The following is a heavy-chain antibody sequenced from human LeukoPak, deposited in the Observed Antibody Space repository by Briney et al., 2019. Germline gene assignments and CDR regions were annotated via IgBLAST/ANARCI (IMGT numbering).Heavy chain of an antibody. V-gene: IGHV4-59*01. D-gene: IGHD5/OR15-5a*01. J-gene: IGHJ3*02. CDR2: LSYSDTT. CDR3: ARDKGLPQAFDI. CDR1: GGSISGFY. Sequence: SETLSLTCTVSGGSISGFYWSWIRQPPGKGLEYIGYLSYSDTTTYNPSLKSRVTISVDTSKNQFSLKLTSVTAADTAVYYCARDKGLPQAFDIWGQGTMVTVSS.